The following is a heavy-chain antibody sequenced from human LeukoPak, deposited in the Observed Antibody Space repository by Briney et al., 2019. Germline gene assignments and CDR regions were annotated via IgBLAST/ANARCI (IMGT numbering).Heavy chain of an antibody. V-gene: IGHV6-1*01. CDR2: TYYRSKWHN. CDR1: GDSVSSNSAV. J-gene: IGHJ4*02. CDR3: ARFTSLYYDFWSGYPNY. D-gene: IGHD3-3*01. Sequence: SQTLSLTCAISGDSVSSNSAVWNWIRQSPSRGLEWLGRTYYRSKWHNEYAESVKSRISINSDTSKNQFSLKLSSVTAADTAVYYCARFTSLYYDFWSGYPNYWGQGTLVTVSS.